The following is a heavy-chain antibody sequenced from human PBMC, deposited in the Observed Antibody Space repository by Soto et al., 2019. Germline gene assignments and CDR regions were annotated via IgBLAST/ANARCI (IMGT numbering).Heavy chain of an antibody. Sequence: EVQLLESGGGLVQPGGSLRLSCAASGFTFSSYAMSWVRQAPGKGLEWVSAISGSGGSTYYADSVKCRFTISRDNSKNTPYLQMNSLRAEDTAVYYCAKDSGSYREFDYWGQGTLVTVSS. D-gene: IGHD1-26*01. CDR1: GFTFSSYA. CDR3: AKDSGSYREFDY. CDR2: ISGSGGST. J-gene: IGHJ4*02. V-gene: IGHV3-23*01.